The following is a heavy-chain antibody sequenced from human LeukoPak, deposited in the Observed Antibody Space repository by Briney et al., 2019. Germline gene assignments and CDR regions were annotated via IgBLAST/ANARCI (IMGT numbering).Heavy chain of an antibody. CDR2: ISGSGGST. CDR3: AKDMYYYDSSGYYSWDY. D-gene: IGHD3-22*01. Sequence: PGGSLRLSCAASGFTFGNAWMSWVRQAPGKGLEWVSAISGSGGSTYYADSVKGRFTISRDNSKNTLYLQMNSLRAEDTAVYYCAKDMYYYDSSGYYSWDYWGQGTLVTVSS. J-gene: IGHJ4*02. V-gene: IGHV3-23*01. CDR1: GFTFGNAW.